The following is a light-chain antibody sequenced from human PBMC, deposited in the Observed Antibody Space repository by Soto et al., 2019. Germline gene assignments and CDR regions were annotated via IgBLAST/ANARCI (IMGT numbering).Light chain of an antibody. CDR1: QSVSSK. CDR3: QQYADWPKT. Sequence: IVMTHSPATLSDAPGKSAILSCRASQSVSSKLAWYQQKPGQAPRLLIYDASTRAPGIPARFSGSGSGTEFTLTISSLQSEDFAVYFCQQYADWPKTFGQGTKVDI. CDR2: DAS. V-gene: IGKV3-15*01. J-gene: IGKJ1*01.